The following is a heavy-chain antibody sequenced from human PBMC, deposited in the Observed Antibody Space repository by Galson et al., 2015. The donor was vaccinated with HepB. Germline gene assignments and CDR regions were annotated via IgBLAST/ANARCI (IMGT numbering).Heavy chain of an antibody. V-gene: IGHV1-58*01. Sequence: SVKVSCKASGFTFTSSAVQWVRQARGQRLEWIGWTVVGSGNTNYAQKFQERVTVTRDMSTATVYMELSSLRPEDTAIYYCAAVLYCARSKYPKSLNFDSWGQGTLVTVSS. CDR2: TVVGSGNT. CDR1: GFTFTSSA. CDR3: AAVLYCARSKYPKSLNFDS. J-gene: IGHJ4*02. D-gene: IGHD2-21*01.